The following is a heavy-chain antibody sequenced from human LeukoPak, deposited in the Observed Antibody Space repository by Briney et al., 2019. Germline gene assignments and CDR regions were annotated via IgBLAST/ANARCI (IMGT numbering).Heavy chain of an antibody. CDR1: GFTFSSYA. J-gene: IGHJ3*02. V-gene: IGHV3-23*01. Sequence: GGSLRLSCAASGFTFSSYAMSWVRQAPGKGQEWVSAISGSGGSTYYADSVKGRFTISRDNSKNTLYLQMNSLRAEDTAVYYCAKDQGPYYYDSSGYYQGAFDIWGQGTMVTVSS. CDR3: AKDQGPYYYDSSGYYQGAFDI. D-gene: IGHD3-22*01. CDR2: ISGSGGST.